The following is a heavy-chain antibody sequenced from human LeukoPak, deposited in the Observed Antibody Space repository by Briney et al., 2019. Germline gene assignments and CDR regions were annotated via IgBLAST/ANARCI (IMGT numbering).Heavy chain of an antibody. CDR3: ARGLKYYYDSSGYYLADY. D-gene: IGHD3-22*01. J-gene: IGHJ4*02. CDR1: GFTFSSYA. CDR2: ISSNGGST. Sequence: GGSLRLTCEASGFTFSSYAMHWVRQAPGKGLEYVSAISSNGGSTYYANSVKGRFTISRDNSKNTLYLQMGSLRAEDMAVYYCARGLKYYYDSSGYYLADYWGQETLVTVSS. V-gene: IGHV3-64*01.